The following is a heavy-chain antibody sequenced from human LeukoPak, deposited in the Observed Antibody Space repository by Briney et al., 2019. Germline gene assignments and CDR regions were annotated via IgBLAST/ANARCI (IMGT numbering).Heavy chain of an antibody. CDR1: GGSISSYY. D-gene: IGHD3-16*01. V-gene: IGHV4-59*08. CDR2: IYYSGST. J-gene: IGHJ5*02. CDR3: ARFFWATAYNNWFDP. Sequence: SETLSLTCTVSGGSISSYYWSWIRQPPGKGLEWIGYIYYSGSTNYNPSLKSRVTISVDTSKNQFSLKLSSVTAADTAVYYCARFFWATAYNNWFDPWGQGTLVTVSS.